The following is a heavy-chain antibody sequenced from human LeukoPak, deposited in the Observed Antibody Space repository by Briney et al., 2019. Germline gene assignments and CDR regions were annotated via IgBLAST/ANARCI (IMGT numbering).Heavy chain of an antibody. J-gene: IGHJ3*02. CDR1: GFTFSSYA. Sequence: GGSLRLSCAASGFTFSSYAMHWVRQAPGKGLEWVAVISYDGSNKYYADSVKGRFTISRDNSKNTLYLQMSSLRAEDTAVHYCARDFAPYSSSRGVFDIWGQGTMVTVSS. V-gene: IGHV3-30-3*01. CDR2: ISYDGSNK. D-gene: IGHD6-13*01. CDR3: ARDFAPYSSSRGVFDI.